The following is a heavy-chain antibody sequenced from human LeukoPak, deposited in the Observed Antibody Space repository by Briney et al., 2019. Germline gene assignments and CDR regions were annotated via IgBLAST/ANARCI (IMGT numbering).Heavy chain of an antibody. CDR1: GFTFSSYS. CDR3: ARDPPGTRDY. V-gene: IGHV3-48*01. Sequence: AGGSLRLSCAASGFTFSSYSMNWVRQAPGKGLEWVSYISSSSSTIYYADSVKGRFTISRDNAKNPLYLQMNSLRAEDTAVYYCARDPPGTRDYWGQGTLVTVSS. D-gene: IGHD1-1*01. J-gene: IGHJ4*02. CDR2: ISSSSSTI.